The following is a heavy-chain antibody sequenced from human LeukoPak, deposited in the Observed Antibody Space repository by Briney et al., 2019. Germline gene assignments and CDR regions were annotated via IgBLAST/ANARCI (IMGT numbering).Heavy chain of an antibody. Sequence: VASVKVSCKASGYTFTTYGVTWVRQAPGQGLEWMGWISGYNGNTNYAQNIQGRVTMTTDTSTSTAYMELRSLRSDDTAVYYCARGITTRDWFDPWGQGTLVTVSS. V-gene: IGHV1-18*01. CDR1: GYTFTTYG. CDR3: ARGITTRDWFDP. D-gene: IGHD6-6*01. J-gene: IGHJ5*02. CDR2: ISGYNGNT.